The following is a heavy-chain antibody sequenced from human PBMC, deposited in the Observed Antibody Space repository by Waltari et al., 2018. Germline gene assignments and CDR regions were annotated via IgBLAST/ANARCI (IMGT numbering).Heavy chain of an antibody. Sequence: QVQLVQSGAEVKKPGSSVKVSCKASGGTFSSYAISWVRQAPGQGLEWKGGIIPIFGTANYAQKFQGRVTITADESTSTAYMELSSLRSEDTAVYYCARDYYDSSGYTSGWFDPWGQGTLVTVSS. CDR2: IIPIFGTA. V-gene: IGHV1-69*13. J-gene: IGHJ5*02. CDR1: GGTFSSYA. CDR3: ARDYYDSSGYTSGWFDP. D-gene: IGHD3-22*01.